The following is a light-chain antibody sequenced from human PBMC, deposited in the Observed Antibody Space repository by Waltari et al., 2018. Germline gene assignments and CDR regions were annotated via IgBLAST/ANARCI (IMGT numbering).Light chain of an antibody. J-gene: IGKJ1*01. CDR2: KAS. V-gene: IGKV1-5*03. Sequence: DIQMTQSPSTLSASVGDRVTITCRASQSISSWLAWYQQKPGKAPKLLIYKASSLESGVPSRFSGSGSGTEFTLTISSLQPDDFATYYCQQYSSFSTFGLGTKV. CDR1: QSISSW. CDR3: QQYSSFST.